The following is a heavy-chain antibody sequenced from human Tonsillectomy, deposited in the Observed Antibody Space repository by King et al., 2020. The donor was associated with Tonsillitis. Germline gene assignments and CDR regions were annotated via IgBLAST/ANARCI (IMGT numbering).Heavy chain of an antibody. D-gene: IGHD3-16*01. CDR3: ARGGSYRADDY. CDR2: IRKKVKSYTT. V-gene: IGHV3-72*01. Sequence: QLVESGGGLVQPGGSLRISLVASGYTVSDHYMDWVRQAPGKGREGVGRIRKKVKSYTTEYAASVKDRFAISRDDSKNSVYLQMNSLKTEDTAVYYCARGGSYRADDYWGQGTLVTVSS. J-gene: IGHJ4*02. CDR1: GYTVSDHY.